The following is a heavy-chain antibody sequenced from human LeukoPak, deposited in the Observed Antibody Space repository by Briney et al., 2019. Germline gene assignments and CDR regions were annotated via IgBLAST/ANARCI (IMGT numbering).Heavy chain of an antibody. CDR3: ARVYYYDSSGYYYFDY. D-gene: IGHD3-22*01. Sequence: PSETLSLTCTVSGGSISSYYWSWLRQPPGKGLEWIGYIYYSGSTNYNPSLTSRVTISVDTSKNQFSLKLSSVTAADTAVYYCARVYYYDSSGYYYFDYWGQGTLVTVSS. CDR1: GGSISSYY. V-gene: IGHV4-59*01. J-gene: IGHJ4*02. CDR2: IYYSGST.